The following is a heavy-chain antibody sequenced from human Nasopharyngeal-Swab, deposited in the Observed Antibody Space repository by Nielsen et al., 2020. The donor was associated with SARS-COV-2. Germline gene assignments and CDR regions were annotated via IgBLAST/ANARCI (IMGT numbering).Heavy chain of an antibody. CDR2: INYSGSS. CDR3: ARQLGYCSGGSCYWGQVLEYKWFDP. V-gene: IGHV4-59*08. J-gene: IGHJ5*02. Sequence: WIRKRPGKGLEWIGYINYSGSSNYNASHKSRVTILVDTSKNQLSLKLSSVTAADTAVYYCARQLGYCSGGSCYWGQVLEYKWFDPWGQGTPVTVSS. D-gene: IGHD2-15*01.